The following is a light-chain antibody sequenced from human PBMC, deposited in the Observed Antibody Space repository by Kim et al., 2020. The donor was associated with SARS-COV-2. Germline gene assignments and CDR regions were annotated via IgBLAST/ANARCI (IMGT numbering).Light chain of an antibody. CDR1: QGISTW. Sequence: SASVEDRVSITCRASQGISTWLVWYQQKPGKAPKLLIYAASTLQSGVPSRFSGSGSGTDFTLTISSLQPEDFATYYCQQANTFPYTFGQGTKLEIK. J-gene: IGKJ2*01. CDR3: QQANTFPYT. V-gene: IGKV1-12*01. CDR2: AAS.